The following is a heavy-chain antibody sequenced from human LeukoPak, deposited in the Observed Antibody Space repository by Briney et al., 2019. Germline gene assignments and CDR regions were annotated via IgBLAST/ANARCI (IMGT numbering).Heavy chain of an antibody. D-gene: IGHD6-19*01. J-gene: IGHJ4*02. CDR1: GFTFSSYG. V-gene: IGHV3-30*02. Sequence: QSGGSLRLSCAASGFTFSSYGMHWVRQAPGKGLEWVAVIWYDGSNKYYADSVKGRFTISRDNSKNTLYLQMNSLRAEDTAVYYCAKPREQWLEYYFDYWGQGTLVTVSS. CDR3: AKPREQWLEYYFDY. CDR2: IWYDGSNK.